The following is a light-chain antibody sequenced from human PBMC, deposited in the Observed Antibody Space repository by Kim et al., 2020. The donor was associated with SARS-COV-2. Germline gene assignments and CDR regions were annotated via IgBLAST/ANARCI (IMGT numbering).Light chain of an antibody. V-gene: IGKV1-5*03. J-gene: IGKJ1*01. CDR1: QSVDSW. Sequence: DIQMTQSPSTLSASVGDRVTITCRASQSVDSWLAWYQQKPGKAPKVLIYKASSLESGVPSRFSGSGSGTEFTLTISSLQPDDFATYYCQHFGTFGQGTKVDIK. CDR2: KAS. CDR3: QHFGT.